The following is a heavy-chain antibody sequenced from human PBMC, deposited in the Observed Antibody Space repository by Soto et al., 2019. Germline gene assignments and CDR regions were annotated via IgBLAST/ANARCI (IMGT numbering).Heavy chain of an antibody. V-gene: IGHV4-30-2*06. J-gene: IGHJ5*02. CDR1: GGSVTNGRSS. D-gene: IGHD6-13*01. CDR3: VRESAASGPNWFDT. Sequence: SETLSLTCSVSGGSVTNGRSSWNWIRQSPGKGLEWIAYIYHSGSTYYNPSLRSRVTISVDRSENQFSLKLGSVTAADTAVYYCVRESAASGPNWFDTWGPGTLVTVSS. CDR2: IYHSGST.